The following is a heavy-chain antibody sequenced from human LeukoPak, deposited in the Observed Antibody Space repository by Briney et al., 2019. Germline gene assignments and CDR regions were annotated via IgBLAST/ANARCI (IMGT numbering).Heavy chain of an antibody. Sequence: GESLKISCKGSGYSFTNYWIVWVRQMPGKGLEWMGIINPGDSDARYSPSFQGQVTISVDKSISTAYLQWSSLKASDTAMYYCARGTLITMVRGVIRDWFDPWGQGTLVTVSS. CDR1: GYSFTNYW. D-gene: IGHD3-10*01. CDR2: INPGDSDA. CDR3: ARGTLITMVRGVIRDWFDP. V-gene: IGHV5-51*01. J-gene: IGHJ5*02.